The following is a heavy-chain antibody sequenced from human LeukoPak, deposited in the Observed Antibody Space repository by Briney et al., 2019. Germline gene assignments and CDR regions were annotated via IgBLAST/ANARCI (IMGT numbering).Heavy chain of an antibody. CDR3: ARQRADYFYYYVDV. Sequence: SETLSLSCTGSGGSIGTTNYYWGWLRQPPGKGLECIGSIYYSETTYDNLSLESRVTISIETSKNQFSLSLSSVTAADTAVYYCARQRADYFYYYVDVWGKGTTATVS. CDR1: GGSIGTTNYY. D-gene: IGHD3-9*01. V-gene: IGHV4-39*01. J-gene: IGHJ6*03. CDR2: IYYSETT.